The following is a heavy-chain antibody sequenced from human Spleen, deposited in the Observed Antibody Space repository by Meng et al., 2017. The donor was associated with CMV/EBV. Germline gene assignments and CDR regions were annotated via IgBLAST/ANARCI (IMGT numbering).Heavy chain of an antibody. CDR3: ARLDYLDRNGYRSRYHWFDP. J-gene: IGHJ5*02. CDR2: IYPGDSDI. V-gene: IGHV5-51*01. D-gene: IGHD3-22*01. CDR1: SSSSYY. Sequence: SSSSYYWGWIRQPPGKGLEWMGMIYPGDSDIRYSPSFQGQVTFSADKSISTAYLQWSTLKASDTAMYYCARLDYLDRNGYRSRYHWFDPWGQGALVTVSS.